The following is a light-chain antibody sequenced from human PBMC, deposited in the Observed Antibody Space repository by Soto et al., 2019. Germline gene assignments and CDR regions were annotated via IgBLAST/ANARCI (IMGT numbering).Light chain of an antibody. J-gene: IGKJ2*01. V-gene: IGKV3-11*01. Sequence: EIVLTQSPATLSLSPGERATLSCRASQSVSNYLAWYQQKPGQTPRLLIYDASNRATGIPARFSGSGSGTDFTLTISSLEPGDFAVYYCQQRYNWPPYTFGRGTKLEIK. CDR3: QQRYNWPPYT. CDR2: DAS. CDR1: QSVSNY.